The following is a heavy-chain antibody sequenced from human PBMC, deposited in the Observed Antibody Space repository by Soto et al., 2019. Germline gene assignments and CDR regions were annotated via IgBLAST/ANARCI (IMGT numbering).Heavy chain of an antibody. V-gene: IGHV1-24*01. CDR1: GYTLTELS. Sequence: ASVKVSCKVSGYTLTELSMHWVRQAPGEGLEWMGGFDLENGETIYAQRFQGRVTMTEESSADTPYMELSSLRSEYTAVYYCAIEGRLSNQFDHWGQGTMVTVSS. CDR3: AIEGRLSNQFDH. J-gene: IGHJ4*02. D-gene: IGHD6-13*01. CDR2: FDLENGET.